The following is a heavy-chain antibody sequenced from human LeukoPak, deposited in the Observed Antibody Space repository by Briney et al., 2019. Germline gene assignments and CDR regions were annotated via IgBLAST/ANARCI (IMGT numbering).Heavy chain of an antibody. CDR3: AREYTHANYYYGVDV. J-gene: IGHJ6*04. D-gene: IGHD2-2*01. CDR1: GFTFSSYE. CDR2: ISGSGSTI. V-gene: IGHV3-48*03. Sequence: GGSLRLSCAASGFTFSSYEMNWVRQAPGKGLEWVSYISGSGSTIYYADSVKGRFTISRDNAKNSLSLQMNSLRAEDTAVYYCAREYTHANYYYGVDVWGKGTTVTVSS.